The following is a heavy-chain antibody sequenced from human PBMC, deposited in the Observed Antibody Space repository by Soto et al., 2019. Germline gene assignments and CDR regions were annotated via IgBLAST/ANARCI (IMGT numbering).Heavy chain of an antibody. CDR1: GFTFSSYA. V-gene: IGHV3-23*01. CDR3: AKIPFIVVVPAAAFDI. J-gene: IGHJ3*02. D-gene: IGHD2-2*01. CDR2: ISGSGGST. Sequence: PGGSLRLSSAASGFTFSSYAMSWVRQSPGEGLEWVSAISGSGGSTYYADSVKGRFTISRDNSKNTLYLQMNSLRAEDTAVYYCAKIPFIVVVPAAAFDIWGQGTMVTVSS.